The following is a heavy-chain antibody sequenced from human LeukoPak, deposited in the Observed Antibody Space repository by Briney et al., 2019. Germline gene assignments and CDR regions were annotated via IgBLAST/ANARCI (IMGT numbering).Heavy chain of an antibody. CDR1: GFTVSNNY. V-gene: IGHV3-53*01. J-gene: IGHJ4*02. CDR2: IYGGGTT. D-gene: IGHD4-17*01. CDR3: ARAPNYGDYGGQ. Sequence: GGSLRLSCAATGFTVSNNYMSWVRQAPGKGLEWVSLIYGGGTTYYADSVKGRFTISSDSSKDTLYLQMNSLRAEHTAVYYCARAPNYGDYGGQWGRGTLVTVSS.